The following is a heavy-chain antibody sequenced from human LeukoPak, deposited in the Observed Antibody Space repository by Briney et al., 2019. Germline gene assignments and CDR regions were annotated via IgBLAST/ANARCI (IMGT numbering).Heavy chain of an antibody. CDR1: GGSIRSYY. J-gene: IGHJ4*02. D-gene: IGHD6-19*01. CDR3: ARRDSSGWSYFDY. V-gene: IGHV4-59*08. CDR2: IYYSGST. Sequence: SETLSLTCTVSGGSIRSYYWSWIRQPPGKGLEWIRYIYYSGSTNYNPSLKSRVTISVDTSKNQFSLKLSSVTAADTAVYYCARRDSSGWSYFDYWGQGTLVTVSS.